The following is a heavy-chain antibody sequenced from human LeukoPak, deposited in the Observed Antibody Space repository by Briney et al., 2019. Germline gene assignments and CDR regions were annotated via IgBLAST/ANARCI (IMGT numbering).Heavy chain of an antibody. J-gene: IGHJ3*02. CDR1: GGSISSYY. CDR2: IYYSGST. V-gene: IGHV4-59*01. Sequence: SETLSLTCTVSGGSISSYYWSWIRQPPGKGLEWIGYIYYSGSTNYNPSLKSRVTISVDTSKNQFSLKLSSVTAADTAVYYCARAITIFGVVLNAFDIWGQGTMVTVSS. CDR3: ARAITIFGVVLNAFDI. D-gene: IGHD3-3*01.